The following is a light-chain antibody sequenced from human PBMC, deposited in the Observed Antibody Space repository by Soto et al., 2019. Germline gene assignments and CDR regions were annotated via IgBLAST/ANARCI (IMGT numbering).Light chain of an antibody. V-gene: IGKV4-1*01. Sequence: DIVMTQSPDSLAVSLGERATINCKSSQNILSNSNNKNYLSWYQQKPGQPPKLLIYWASTRASGVPDRFSGSGSGTDFTLSISSLQAEDVAVYYCLQYYSAPLTFGGGTKVDIK. CDR3: LQYYSAPLT. J-gene: IGKJ4*01. CDR1: QNILSNSNNKNY. CDR2: WAS.